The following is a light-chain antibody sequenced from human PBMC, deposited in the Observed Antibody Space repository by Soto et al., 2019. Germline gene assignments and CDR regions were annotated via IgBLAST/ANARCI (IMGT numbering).Light chain of an antibody. CDR2: GNS. V-gene: IGLV1-40*01. Sequence: SVLTQPPSVSGAPGQRVTISCTGGSSNIGAGYDVHWYQQLPGAAPKLLIFGNSNRRPGVPDRFSGSKSGTSASLAITGLLAEDEADYYCQSYDSSLSGVVFGGGTKLTVL. CDR1: SSNIGAGYD. CDR3: QSYDSSLSGVV. J-gene: IGLJ3*02.